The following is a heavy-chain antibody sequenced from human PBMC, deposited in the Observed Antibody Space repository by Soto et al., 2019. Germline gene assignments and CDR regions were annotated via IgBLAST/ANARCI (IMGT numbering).Heavy chain of an antibody. CDR1: GGTFSSYA. J-gene: IGHJ4*02. D-gene: IGHD5-18*01. V-gene: IGHV1-69*13. Sequence: SVKVSCKASGGTFSSYAISWVRQAPGQGLEWMGGIIPIFGTANYAQKFQGRVTITADESTGTAYMELSSLRSEDTAVYYCARAKERRYSYGSYFDYWGQGTLGTVSS. CDR2: IIPIFGTA. CDR3: ARAKERRYSYGSYFDY.